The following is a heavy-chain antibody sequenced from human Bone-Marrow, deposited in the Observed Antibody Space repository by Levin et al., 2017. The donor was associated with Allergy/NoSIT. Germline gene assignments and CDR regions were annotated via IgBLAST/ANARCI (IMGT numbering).Heavy chain of an antibody. J-gene: IGHJ6*02. CDR1: GFMFSAYS. V-gene: IGHV3-48*04. Sequence: GESLKISCGASGFMFSAYSMNWVRQAPGKGLEWISYISSSSRIIYYSDSVKGRFTISRDNAKNSVYLQMDSLTADDTAVYYCARDGTWYSSFYGTDVWGQGTTVTVSS. D-gene: IGHD2-21*02. CDR2: ISSSSRII. CDR3: ARDGTWYSSFYGTDV.